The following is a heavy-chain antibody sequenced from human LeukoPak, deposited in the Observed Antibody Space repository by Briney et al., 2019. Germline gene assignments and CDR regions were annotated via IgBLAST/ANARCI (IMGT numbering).Heavy chain of an antibody. D-gene: IGHD3-22*01. J-gene: IGHJ4*02. CDR3: ARQGAVVVITTSFDY. Sequence: PSETLSLTCTVSGGSISSYYWSWIRQPPGKGLEWIGYIYYSGSTNYNPSLKSRVTISVDTSKNQFSLKLSSVTAADTAVYYCARQGAVVVITTSFDYWGQGTLVTVSS. V-gene: IGHV4-59*08. CDR1: GGSISSYY. CDR2: IYYSGST.